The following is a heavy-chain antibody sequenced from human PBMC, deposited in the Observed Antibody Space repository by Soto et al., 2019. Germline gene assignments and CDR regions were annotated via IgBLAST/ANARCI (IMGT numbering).Heavy chain of an antibody. V-gene: IGHV1-3*01. CDR1: GYTFTSYA. D-gene: IGHD2-2*01. Sequence: GASVKVSCKASGYTFTSYAMHWVRQAPGQRLEWMGWINAGNGNTKYSQKFQGRVTITRDTSASTAYMELSSLRSEDTAVYYCAGDTGYCCSTSCYLDWFAPWGQGTPVTVSS. J-gene: IGHJ5*02. CDR3: AGDTGYCCSTSCYLDWFAP. CDR2: INAGNGNT.